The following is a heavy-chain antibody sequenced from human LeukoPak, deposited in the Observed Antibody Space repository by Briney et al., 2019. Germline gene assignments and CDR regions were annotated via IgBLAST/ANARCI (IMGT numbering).Heavy chain of an antibody. CDR2: IYYSGST. J-gene: IGHJ6*02. D-gene: IGHD4-17*01. Sequence: RSETLSLACTVAGGSISRGGYYWGWIRQHPGKGLEWIGYIYYSGSTYCNPSLKSRVTIYVDPSNNQFSRRPSSVTAADTAVYYCARERATVTTSYGMDVWGQGTTVTVSS. CDR3: ARERATVTTSYGMDV. CDR1: GGSISRGGYY. V-gene: IGHV4-31*10.